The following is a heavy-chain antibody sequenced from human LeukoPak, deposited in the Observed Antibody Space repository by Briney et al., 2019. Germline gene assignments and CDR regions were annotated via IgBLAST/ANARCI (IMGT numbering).Heavy chain of an antibody. J-gene: IGHJ5*02. CDR2: IYTSGST. CDR1: GGSISSGSYY. V-gene: IGHV4-61*02. CDR3: ARGHDWFDP. Sequence: SETLSLTCTVSGGSISSGSYYWSWIRQPAGKGLEWIGRIYTSGSTNYNPSLKSRVTISVDTPKNQFSLKLSSVTAADTAVYYCARGHDWFDPWGQGTLVTVSS.